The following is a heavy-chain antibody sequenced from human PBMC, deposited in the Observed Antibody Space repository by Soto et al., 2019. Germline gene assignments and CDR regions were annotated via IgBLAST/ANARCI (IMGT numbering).Heavy chain of an antibody. J-gene: IGHJ6*03. V-gene: IGHV3-48*01. CDR1: GFTFSSYS. Sequence: PGGSLRLSCAASGFTFSSYSMNWVRQAPGKGLEWVSYIISTSTTIYYADSVKGRFTISRDNAKNSLYLQMNSLRVEDTAVYYCARDFGGGACYHYSYYYMDVWGKGTTVTVSS. D-gene: IGHD2-21*02. CDR3: ARDFGGGACYHYSYYYMDV. CDR2: IISTSTTI.